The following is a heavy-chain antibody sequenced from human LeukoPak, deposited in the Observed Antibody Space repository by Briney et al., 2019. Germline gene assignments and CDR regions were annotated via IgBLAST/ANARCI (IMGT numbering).Heavy chain of an antibody. J-gene: IGHJ4*02. V-gene: IGHV3-48*02. CDR1: GFTFSSYS. CDR3: ARISNYHFDY. CDR2: ITSSSTTI. D-gene: IGHD4-4*01. Sequence: GGSLRLSCEASGFTFSSYSMNWVRQAPGKGLEWISYITSSSTTIYYADSMKGRFIISRDNAKNSLYLQMNSLRDEDTAVYYCARISNYHFDYWGQGALVTVSS.